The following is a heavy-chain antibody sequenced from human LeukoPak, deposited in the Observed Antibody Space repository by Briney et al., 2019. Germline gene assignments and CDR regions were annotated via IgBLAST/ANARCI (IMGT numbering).Heavy chain of an antibody. J-gene: IGHJ4*02. Sequence: PGGSLRLSCAASGFTFSSYAMSWVRQAPGKGLEWVAVISYDGSNKYYADSVKGRFTISRDNSKNTLYLQMNSLRAEDTAVYYCARLVGAERYLADYWGQGTLVTVSS. D-gene: IGHD1-26*01. CDR3: ARLVGAERYLADY. CDR1: GFTFSSYA. V-gene: IGHV3-30-3*01. CDR2: ISYDGSNK.